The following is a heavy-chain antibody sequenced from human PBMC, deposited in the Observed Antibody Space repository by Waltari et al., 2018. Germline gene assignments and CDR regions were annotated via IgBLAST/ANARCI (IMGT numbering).Heavy chain of an antibody. Sequence: QVQLQESGPGLVKPSETLSLTCAVSGYSISSGYYWGWIRQPPGKGLEWIGSIYHMGSTNYNPSLKSRVTISVDTSKNQFSLKLSSVTAADTAVYYCRVGMAVADYWGQGTLVTVSS. CDR2: IYHMGST. V-gene: IGHV4-38-2*01. D-gene: IGHD6-19*01. CDR1: GYSISSGYY. CDR3: RVGMAVADY. J-gene: IGHJ4*02.